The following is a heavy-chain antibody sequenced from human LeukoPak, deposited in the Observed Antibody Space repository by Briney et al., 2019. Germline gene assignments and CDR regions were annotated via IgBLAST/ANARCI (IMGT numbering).Heavy chain of an antibody. Sequence: GGSLRLSCATSGFTFSSHDMNWVRQAPGKGLEWVSYISSSGNTIYYADSVKGRFTISRDSAKNSLYLQMNSLRVEDTAVYYCARRFGYWGQGTLVTVSS. CDR3: ARRFGY. CDR2: ISSSGNTI. V-gene: IGHV3-48*03. CDR1: GFTFSSHD. J-gene: IGHJ4*02.